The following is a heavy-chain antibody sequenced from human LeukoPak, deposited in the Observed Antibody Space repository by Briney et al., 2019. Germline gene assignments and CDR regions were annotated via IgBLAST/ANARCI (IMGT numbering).Heavy chain of an antibody. J-gene: IGHJ4*02. CDR2: IGSDGSDK. Sequence: GGSLRLSCAASGFTFSSYAMSRVRQAPGKGLEWVSFIGSDGSDKHYADSVKGRFTISRDNSKNTLYLQMNSLRPEDTAVYYCAKDLSSGGGYDWGQGTLVTVSS. CDR3: AKDLSSGGGYD. V-gene: IGHV3-30*02. CDR1: GFTFSSYA. D-gene: IGHD3-16*01.